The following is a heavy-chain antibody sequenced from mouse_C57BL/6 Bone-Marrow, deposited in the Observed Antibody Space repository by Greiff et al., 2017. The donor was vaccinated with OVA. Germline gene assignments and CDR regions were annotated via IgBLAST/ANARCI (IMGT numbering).Heavy chain of an antibody. D-gene: IGHD2-3*01. CDR3: ATGGYYSWFAY. CDR2: INPNNGGT. V-gene: IGHV1-18*01. CDR1: GYTFTDYN. J-gene: IGHJ3*01. Sequence: VQLQQSGPELVKPGASVKIPCKASGYTFTDYNMDWVKQSHGKSLEWIGDINPNNGGTIYHQKFKGKATLTVDKSSSTAYMELRSLTSEDTAVYYCATGGYYSWFAYWGQGTLVTVSA.